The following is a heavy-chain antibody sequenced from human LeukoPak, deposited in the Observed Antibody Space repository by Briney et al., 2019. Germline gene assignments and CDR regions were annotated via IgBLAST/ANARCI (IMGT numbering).Heavy chain of an antibody. D-gene: IGHD2/OR15-2a*01. CDR2: INPNSGGT. CDR3: TRGRYCNDITCPNWFDP. CDR1: GYIFTAYY. Sequence: GASVKVSCKASGYIFTAYYTHWVRQAPGQGLEWMGWINPNSGGTHYTQKFQGRVTMTRDTSISTAYMELSSLTSDDTAVYYCTRGRYCNDITCPNWFDPWGQGTLVTVSS. V-gene: IGHV1-2*02. J-gene: IGHJ5*02.